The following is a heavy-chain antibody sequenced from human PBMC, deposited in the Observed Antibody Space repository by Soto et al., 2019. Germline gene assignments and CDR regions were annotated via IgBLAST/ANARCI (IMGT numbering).Heavy chain of an antibody. CDR2: TYYRSKWFN. D-gene: IGHD6-6*01. J-gene: IGHJ4*01. V-gene: IGHV6-1*01. CDR1: GDSVSSNSGA. Sequence: SQTLSLTCAISGDSVSSNSGAWNWIRQSPSRGLEWLGRTYYRSKWFNDYATSVNGRITINPDTSKNQFSLQLNSVTPEDTAVYYCVRYTSSSRCFDYWGQGTLVTVS. CDR3: VRYTSSSRCFDY.